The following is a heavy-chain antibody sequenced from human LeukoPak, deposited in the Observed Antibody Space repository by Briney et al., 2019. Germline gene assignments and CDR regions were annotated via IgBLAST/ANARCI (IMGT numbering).Heavy chain of an antibody. CDR2: IYHSGST. Sequence: SETLSLTCAVYGGSFSGYYWSWIRQPPGKGLECIGSIYHSGSTYYNPSLKSRVTISVDTSKNQFSLKLSSVTAADTAVYYCARVGGSYYAFDIWGQGTMVAVSS. CDR3: ARVGGSYYAFDI. CDR1: GGSFSGYY. J-gene: IGHJ3*02. D-gene: IGHD1-26*01. V-gene: IGHV4-34*01.